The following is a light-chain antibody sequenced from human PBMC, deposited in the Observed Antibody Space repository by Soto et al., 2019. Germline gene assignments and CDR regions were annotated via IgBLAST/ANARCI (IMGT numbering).Light chain of an antibody. J-gene: IGLJ1*01. CDR2: DVT. Sequence: QSVLTQPRSVSGSPGQSVTISCTGSSNDVGTYDFVSWYQQHPGKAPKLMIFDVTKRPSGVPDRFSGSKSGNTASLTISGLQPEDEAFYYCSSYTTANTLTYVFGTGTKVTVL. V-gene: IGLV2-11*01. CDR3: SSYTTANTLTYV. CDR1: SNDVGTYDF.